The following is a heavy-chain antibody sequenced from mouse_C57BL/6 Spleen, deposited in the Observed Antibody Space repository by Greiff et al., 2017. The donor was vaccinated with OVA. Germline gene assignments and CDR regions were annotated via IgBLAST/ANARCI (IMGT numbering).Heavy chain of an antibody. J-gene: IGHJ4*01. V-gene: IGHV1-82*01. CDR3: ARGDYYGNLLYAMDY. CDR2: IYPGDGDT. D-gene: IGHD2-1*01. CDR1: GYAFSSSW. Sequence: QVQLQQSGPELVKPGASVKISCKASGYAFSSSWMNWVKQRPGKGLEWIGRIYPGDGDTNYNGKFKGKATLTVDKSSSTAYMQLSSLTSEDSAVYYCARGDYYGNLLYAMDYWGQGTSVTVSS.